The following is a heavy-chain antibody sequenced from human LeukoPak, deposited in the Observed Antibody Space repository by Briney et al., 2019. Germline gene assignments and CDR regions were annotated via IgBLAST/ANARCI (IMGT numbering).Heavy chain of an antibody. V-gene: IGHV4-39*01. D-gene: IGHD7-27*01. CDR1: GGSISSSSYY. Sequence: SETLSLTCTVSGGSISSSSYYWGWIRQPPGRGLEWIGSIYYSGSTYYNASLKSRVTISVDTSKNQFSLKLSSVTAADTTVYFCARKTGNFDAFDIWGPGTMVTVSS. J-gene: IGHJ3*02. CDR3: ARKTGNFDAFDI. CDR2: IYYSGST.